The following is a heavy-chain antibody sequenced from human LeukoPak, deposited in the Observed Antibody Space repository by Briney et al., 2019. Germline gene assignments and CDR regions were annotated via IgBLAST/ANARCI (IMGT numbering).Heavy chain of an antibody. CDR1: GYTFTSYY. CDR3: AKGPKRYNILTGYFVIETAFDI. V-gene: IGHV1-46*01. J-gene: IGHJ3*02. CDR2: INPSGGST. Sequence: ASVKVSCKASGYTFTSYYMHWVRQAPGQGLEWMGIINPSGGSTSYAQKFQGRVTMTRDMSTSTVYMELRSLRSDDTAVYYCAKGPKRYNILTGYFVIETAFDIWGQGTMVTVSS. D-gene: IGHD3-9*01.